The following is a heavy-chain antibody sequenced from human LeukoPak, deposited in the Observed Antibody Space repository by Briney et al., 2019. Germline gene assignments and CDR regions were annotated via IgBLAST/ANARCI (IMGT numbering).Heavy chain of an antibody. V-gene: IGHV3-23*01. CDR2: ISGSGGST. D-gene: IGHD6-25*01. J-gene: IGHJ4*02. CDR3: ARGTGYNTGRSVDY. Sequence: GGSLRLSCTASGFTFSSYSMTWVRQAPGKGLEWVSAISGSGGSTYYADSVKGRFTISRDNSKNTSYLQMNSLRAEDTAVYYCARGTGYNTGRSVDYWGQGTLVTVSS. CDR1: GFTFSSYS.